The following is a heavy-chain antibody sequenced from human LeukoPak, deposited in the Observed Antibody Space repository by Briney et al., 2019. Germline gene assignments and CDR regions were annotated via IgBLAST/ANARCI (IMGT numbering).Heavy chain of an antibody. V-gene: IGHV4-59*01. D-gene: IGHD4-17*01. J-gene: IGHJ4*02. CDR1: GGSISSYY. CDR2: IYYSGST. Sequence: SETLSLTCTVSGGSISSYYWSWIRQPPGKGLEWIGYIYYSGSTNYNPSLKSRVTISVDTSKNQFSLKLSSVTAADTAIYYCAKFKYGVNSCDFWGQGTLVTVSS. CDR3: AKFKYGVNSCDF.